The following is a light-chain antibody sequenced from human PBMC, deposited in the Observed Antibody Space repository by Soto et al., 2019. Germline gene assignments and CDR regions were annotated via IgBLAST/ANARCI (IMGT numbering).Light chain of an antibody. CDR3: QQSNSFPLT. CDR2: TAS. V-gene: IGKV1-12*01. Sequence: DIHMTQSPSSVSASVGDRVTITCRASQGISNWLAWFQQKPGKAPKLLIYTASRLESGVPSRFSGSGSGTDCTLTISRLQPEDFATYYCQQSNSFPLTFGQGTKVDIK. J-gene: IGKJ1*01. CDR1: QGISNW.